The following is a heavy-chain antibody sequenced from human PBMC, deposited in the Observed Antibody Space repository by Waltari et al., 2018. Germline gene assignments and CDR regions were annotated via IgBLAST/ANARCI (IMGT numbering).Heavy chain of an antibody. CDR1: GFTFSNSW. CDR3: ARGVTTVEC. V-gene: IGHV3-7*04. D-gene: IGHD2-21*02. Sequence: EVQLVESGGGLVQPGGSLRLSCSGSGFTFSNSWMSWVRQAPGKGLEWVGRIKQDGGEKYYVDSMKGRFTISRDNDNNSLFLQMDSLRVEDTAVYYCARGVTTVECWGQGALVTVSS. CDR2: IKQDGGEK. J-gene: IGHJ4*02.